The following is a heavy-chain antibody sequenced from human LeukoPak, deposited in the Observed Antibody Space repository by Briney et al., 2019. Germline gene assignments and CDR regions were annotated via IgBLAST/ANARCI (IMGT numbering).Heavy chain of an antibody. CDR3: ARGKQQLVRGTFDY. CDR2: INHSGST. CDR1: GGSFSGYY. Sequence: SETLSLTCAVYGGSFSGYYWSWIRQPPGKGLEWIGEINHSGSTNYNPSLKSRVTISVDTSKNQFSLKLSSVTAADTAVYYCARGKQQLVRGTFDYWGQGTLVTVSS. D-gene: IGHD6-13*01. V-gene: IGHV4-34*01. J-gene: IGHJ4*02.